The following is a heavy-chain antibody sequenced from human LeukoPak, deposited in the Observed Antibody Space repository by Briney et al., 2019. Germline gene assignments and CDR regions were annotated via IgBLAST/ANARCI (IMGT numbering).Heavy chain of an antibody. D-gene: IGHD3-10*01. CDR1: GGSISSYY. J-gene: IGHJ6*03. Sequence: SETLSLTCTVSGGSISSYYWSWIRQPAGKGLDWIGRIYTSGSTNYNPSLKSRVTMSVDTSKNQFSLKLSSVTAADTAVYYCARVDYYGSGNYYYYYMDVWGKGTTVTISS. CDR3: ARVDYYGSGNYYYYYMDV. V-gene: IGHV4-4*07. CDR2: IYTSGST.